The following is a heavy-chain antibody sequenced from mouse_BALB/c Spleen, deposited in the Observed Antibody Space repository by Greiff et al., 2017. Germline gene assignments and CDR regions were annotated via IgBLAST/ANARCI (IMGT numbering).Heavy chain of an antibody. D-gene: IGHD2-12*01. CDR1: GFTFNTYA. Sequence: EVKLMESGGGLVQPKGSLKLSCAASGFTFNTYAMNWVRQAPGKGLEWVARIRSKSNNYATYYADSVKDRFTISRDDSQSMLYLQMNNLKTEDTAMYYCVRHVYDLMDYWGQGTSVTVSS. CDR2: IRSKSNNYAT. V-gene: IGHV10-1*02. CDR3: VRHVYDLMDY. J-gene: IGHJ4*01.